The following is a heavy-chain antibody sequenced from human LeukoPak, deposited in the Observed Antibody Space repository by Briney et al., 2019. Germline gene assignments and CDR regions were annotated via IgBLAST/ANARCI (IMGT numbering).Heavy chain of an antibody. CDR2: ISNDGSNK. V-gene: IGHV3-30*18. J-gene: IGHJ4*02. CDR1: GFTFSSYG. Sequence: PGRSLRLSCAASGFTFSSYGMHWVRQAPGKGLEWAAVISNDGSNKYYADSVKGRFTISRDNSKNTLYLQMNSLRAEDTAVYYCAKDRWVLRSRTNAGYDYWGQGTLVIVSS. D-gene: IGHD3-16*01. CDR3: AKDRWVLRSRTNAGYDY.